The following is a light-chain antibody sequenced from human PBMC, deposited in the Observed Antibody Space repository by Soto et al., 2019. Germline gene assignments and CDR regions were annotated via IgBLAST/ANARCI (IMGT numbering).Light chain of an antibody. V-gene: IGLV2-14*03. CDR2: DVT. J-gene: IGLJ1*01. CDR3: TSHTTRSTLV. Sequence: QSALTQPASVSGSPGQSITISCTGTSSDVGAYNYVSWYQHHTGKAPQLMIYDVTNRPSGVSNRFSGSKSGNTASLTISGLQAEDEADYYCTSHTTRSTLVFGTGTKLTVL. CDR1: SSDVGAYNY.